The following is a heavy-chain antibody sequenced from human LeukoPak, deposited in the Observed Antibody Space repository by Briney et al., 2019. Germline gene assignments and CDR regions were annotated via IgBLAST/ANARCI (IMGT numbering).Heavy chain of an antibody. CDR2: ISSSSSTI. CDR3: ARQLELRRIDAFDI. J-gene: IGHJ3*02. D-gene: IGHD1-7*01. Sequence: PGGSLRLSCAASGFTFSSYSMNWVRQAPGKGLEWVSYISSSSSTIYYADSVKGRFTISRDNAKNSLYLQMNSLRAEDTAVYYCARQLELRRIDAFDIWGQGTMVTVSS. V-gene: IGHV3-48*01. CDR1: GFTFSSYS.